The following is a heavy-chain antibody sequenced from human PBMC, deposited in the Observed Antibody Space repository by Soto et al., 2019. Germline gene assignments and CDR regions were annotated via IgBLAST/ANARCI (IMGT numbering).Heavy chain of an antibody. CDR2: IYYSGST. D-gene: IGHD6-13*01. Sequence: SETLSLTCTVSGGSISSGGYYWSWIRQHPGKGLEWIGYIYYSGSTYYNPSLKSRVTISVDTSKNQLSLKLTSVTAADTAVYYCARGPYSNYYYMDVWGKGTTVTVSS. CDR1: GGSISSGGYY. CDR3: ARGPYSNYYYMDV. V-gene: IGHV4-31*03. J-gene: IGHJ6*03.